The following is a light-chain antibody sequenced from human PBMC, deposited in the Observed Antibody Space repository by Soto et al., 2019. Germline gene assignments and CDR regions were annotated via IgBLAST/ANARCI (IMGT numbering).Light chain of an antibody. CDR1: SSDVGDYNY. Sequence: SALTQPASVSGSPGQSITISCTGSSSDVGDYNYVAWYQQHPDKAPKLMIFDVRSRPSGVSNRLSGSKSGSTASLTISGLQAEDEADYFCSSYSSSGTLYVFGTGTKVTVL. CDR2: DVR. J-gene: IGLJ1*01. CDR3: SSYSSSGTLYV. V-gene: IGLV2-14*03.